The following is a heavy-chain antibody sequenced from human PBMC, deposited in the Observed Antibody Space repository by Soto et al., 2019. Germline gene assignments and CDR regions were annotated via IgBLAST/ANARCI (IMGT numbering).Heavy chain of an antibody. CDR1: GFTFSNYA. Sequence: GGSLRLSCAASGFTFSNYAMSWVRQAPGKGLVWVSRINSDGSITSYADSVKGRFTISRDNAKNTLYLHMNSLRAEDTAVYYCARQEGAAFYYDGMDVWGQGTTVTVSS. CDR2: INSDGSIT. CDR3: ARQEGAAFYYDGMDV. J-gene: IGHJ6*02. V-gene: IGHV3-74*01.